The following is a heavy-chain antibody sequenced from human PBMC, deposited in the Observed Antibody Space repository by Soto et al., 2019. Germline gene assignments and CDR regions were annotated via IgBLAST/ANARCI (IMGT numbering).Heavy chain of an antibody. J-gene: IGHJ4*02. Sequence: SLRLSCAASGFTFSSYAMHWVRQAPGKGLEWVAVISYDGSNKYYADSVKGRFTISRDNSKNTLYLQMNSLRAEDTAVYYCAKEALSIGWYYYDSSGYYPWAYWGQGTLVTVSS. V-gene: IGHV3-30-3*01. D-gene: IGHD3-22*01. CDR3: AKEALSIGWYYYDSSGYYPWAY. CDR2: ISYDGSNK. CDR1: GFTFSSYA.